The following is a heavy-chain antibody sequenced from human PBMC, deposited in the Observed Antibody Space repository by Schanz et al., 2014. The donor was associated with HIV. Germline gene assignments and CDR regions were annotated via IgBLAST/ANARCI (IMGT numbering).Heavy chain of an antibody. D-gene: IGHD2-2*01. CDR2: INAYNGNT. CDR3: ARDLRVVPAASDNWFDP. Sequence: QVQLVQSGAEVKKPGASVKVSCKASGYTFTSYDINWVRQATGQGLEWMGWINAYNGNTHYAQKFQGRVTMTTDTSTSTAYMELRNLRSDDTAVYYCARDLRVVPAASDNWFDPWGQGTLVTVSS. V-gene: IGHV1-18*01. J-gene: IGHJ5*02. CDR1: GYTFTSYD.